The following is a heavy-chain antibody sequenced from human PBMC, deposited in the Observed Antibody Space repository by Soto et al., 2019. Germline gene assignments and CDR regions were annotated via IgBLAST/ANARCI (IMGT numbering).Heavy chain of an antibody. CDR3: ARGPSNEPSLYGSGSYSNYYYYYMDV. J-gene: IGHJ6*03. V-gene: IGHV1-8*01. CDR1: GYTFTSYD. Sequence: ASVKVSCKASGYTFTSYDINWVRQATGQGLEWMGWMNPNSGNTGYAQKFQGRVTMTRNTSISTAYMELSSLRSEDTAGYYCARGPSNEPSLYGSGSYSNYYYYYMDVWGKGTTVTVSS. D-gene: IGHD3-10*01. CDR2: MNPNSGNT.